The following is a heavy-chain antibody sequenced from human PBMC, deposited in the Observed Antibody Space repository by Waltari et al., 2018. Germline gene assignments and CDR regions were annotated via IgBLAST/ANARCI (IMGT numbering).Heavy chain of an antibody. D-gene: IGHD1-7*01. Sequence: QVQLVESGGGVVQPGRSLRLSCAASGFTFSTYGMHWVRQAPGKGLEWVAVIWHDGNNKYYVDSVKGRFTISRDNSKNTLYLQMNSLRAEDTAMYYCARGGNIWNYRSFFDFWGQGTLVTVSS. J-gene: IGHJ4*02. V-gene: IGHV3-33*01. CDR1: GFTFSTYG. CDR3: ARGGNIWNYRSFFDF. CDR2: IWHDGNNK.